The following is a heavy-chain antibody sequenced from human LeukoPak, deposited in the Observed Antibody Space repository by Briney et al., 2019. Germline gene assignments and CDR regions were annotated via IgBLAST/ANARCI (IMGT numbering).Heavy chain of an antibody. V-gene: IGHV4-4*09. CDR3: ARYIRSVVGAHYFDY. CDR1: GGSISSYY. Sequence: SETLSLTCTVSGGSISSYYWSWIRQPPGKGLEWIGYIYTSGSTNYNPSLKSRVTISVDTSKNQFSLKLSSVTAADTAVYYCARYIRSVVGAHYFDYWAREPWSPSPQ. J-gene: IGHJ4*02. D-gene: IGHD1-26*01. CDR2: IYTSGST.